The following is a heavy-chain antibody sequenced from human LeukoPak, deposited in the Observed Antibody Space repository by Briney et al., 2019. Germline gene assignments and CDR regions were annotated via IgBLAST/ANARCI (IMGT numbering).Heavy chain of an antibody. J-gene: IGHJ4*02. CDR2: MNPNSGNT. Sequence: ASVKVSCKASGYTFTSYDINWARQATGQGLEWMGWMNPNSGNTGYAQKFQGRVTITRNTSISTAYMELSSLRSEDTAVYYCARVVYYDSSGYYFWGQGTLVTVSS. CDR1: GYTFTSYD. CDR3: ARVVYYDSSGYYF. D-gene: IGHD3-22*01. V-gene: IGHV1-8*01.